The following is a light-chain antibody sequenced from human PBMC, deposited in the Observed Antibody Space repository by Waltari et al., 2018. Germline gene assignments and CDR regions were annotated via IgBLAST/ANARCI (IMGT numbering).Light chain of an antibody. CDR1: NSDVGASDS. V-gene: IGLV2-14*01. J-gene: IGLJ1*01. CDR2: DVS. Sequence: QSDLTQPASVSGSPGQSITISCTGTNSDVGASDSVPWYQQYPGKAPKLVIFDVSSRPSGASGRFSGSKSGNTASLIISHLQAEDEADYYCSSYTTNRHYVFGAGTKVTVL. CDR3: SSYTTNRHYV.